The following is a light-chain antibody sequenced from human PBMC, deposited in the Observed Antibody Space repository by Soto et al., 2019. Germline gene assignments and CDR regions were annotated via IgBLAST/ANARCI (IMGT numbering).Light chain of an antibody. CDR1: SSDVGGYNY. CDR2: EVN. V-gene: IGLV2-14*01. Sequence: QSALTQPASVSGSPGQSITISCIGTSSDVGGYNYVSWYQQHPGKAPKLMIYEVNSRPSGVSNRFSGSKSGNTASLTISELQAEDEADYYCSSYTSTGSLVFGGGPKLTVL. CDR3: SSYTSTGSLV. J-gene: IGLJ3*02.